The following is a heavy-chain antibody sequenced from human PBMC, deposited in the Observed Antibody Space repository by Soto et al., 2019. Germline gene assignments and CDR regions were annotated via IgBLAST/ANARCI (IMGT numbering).Heavy chain of an antibody. V-gene: IGHV2-5*02. CDR3: AHRLRPRSMDV. CDR1: GFSLNTTAVG. D-gene: IGHD4-17*01. Sequence: SGPTLVNPTQTLTLTCTFSGFSLNTTAVGVGWVRQPPGKALEWLALIYWDDDKRYSPSLRSRLTITKDTSKNQVVLTMTNMDPVDTATYYCAHRLRPRSMDVWGQGTTVTVSS. J-gene: IGHJ6*02. CDR2: IYWDDDK.